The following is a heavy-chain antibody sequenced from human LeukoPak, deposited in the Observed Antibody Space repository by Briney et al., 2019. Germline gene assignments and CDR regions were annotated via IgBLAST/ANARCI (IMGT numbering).Heavy chain of an antibody. CDR3: ARSGSYWSNWFDP. CDR1: GFTFSSYR. Sequence: QTGGSLRLSCAASGFTFSSYRMHWVRQAPGKGLVWVSRINSDGSSTSYADSVKGRITISRDNAKNTLYLQMNSLSAEDTAVYYCARSGSYWSNWFDPWGQGTLVTVSS. D-gene: IGHD1-26*01. V-gene: IGHV3-74*01. J-gene: IGHJ5*02. CDR2: INSDGSST.